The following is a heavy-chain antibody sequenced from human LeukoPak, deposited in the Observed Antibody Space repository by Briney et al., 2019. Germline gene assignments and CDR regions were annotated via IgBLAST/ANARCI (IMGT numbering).Heavy chain of an antibody. CDR1: GFTFSSYG. CDR3: ARETAYYDSWSGSQDYYYYGMDV. Sequence: GGSLRLSCAASGFTFSSYGMHWVRQAPGKGLEWVAVIWYDGSNKYYADSVKGRFTISRDNSKNTLYLQMNSLRAEDTAVYYCARETAYYDSWSGSQDYYYYGMDVWGQGTTVTVSS. D-gene: IGHD3-3*01. CDR2: IWYDGSNK. J-gene: IGHJ6*02. V-gene: IGHV3-33*01.